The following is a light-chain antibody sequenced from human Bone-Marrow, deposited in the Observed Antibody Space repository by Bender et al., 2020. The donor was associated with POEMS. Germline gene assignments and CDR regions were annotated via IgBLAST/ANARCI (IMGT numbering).Light chain of an antibody. J-gene: IGLJ3*02. Sequence: QSVLTQPPSASGTPGQTVTISCSGGGSNIGTNYVYWYQQLPGAAPKLVIHRNNQRPSGVPDRFSGSKSGTSASLAISGLQSEDEADYYCAAWEDSLNGWVFGGGTKLTVL. CDR1: GSNIGTNY. CDR3: AAWEDSLNGWV. V-gene: IGLV1-47*01. CDR2: RNN.